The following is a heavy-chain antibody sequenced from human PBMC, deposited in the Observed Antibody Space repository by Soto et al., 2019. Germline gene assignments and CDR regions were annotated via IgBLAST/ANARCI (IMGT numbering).Heavy chain of an antibody. Sequence: QVQLVESGGGVVQPGRSLRLSCAASGFTFSSYGMHWVRQAPGKGLEWVAVIWYDGSNKYYADSVKGRFTISRDNSKNTLYLQMKSLRAEVTAVYYCARDWGVGYSYGLVSYYYYGMDVWGQGTTVTVSS. V-gene: IGHV3-33*01. J-gene: IGHJ6*02. CDR1: GFTFSSYG. CDR2: IWYDGSNK. D-gene: IGHD5-18*01. CDR3: ARDWGVGYSYGLVSYYYYGMDV.